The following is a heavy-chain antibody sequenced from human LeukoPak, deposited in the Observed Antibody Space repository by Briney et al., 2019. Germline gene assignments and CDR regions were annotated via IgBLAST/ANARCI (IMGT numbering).Heavy chain of an antibody. CDR1: GGTFSSYA. J-gene: IGHJ4*02. CDR2: IIPIFGTA. D-gene: IGHD6-19*01. CDR3: ARDSRSGYSSGDY. V-gene: IGHV1-69*13. Sequence: GASVKVSCKASGGTFSSYAISWVRRAPGQGLEWMGGIIPIFGTANYAQKFQGRVTITADESTSTAYMELSSLRSEDTAVYYCARDSRSGYSSGDYWGQGTLVTVSS.